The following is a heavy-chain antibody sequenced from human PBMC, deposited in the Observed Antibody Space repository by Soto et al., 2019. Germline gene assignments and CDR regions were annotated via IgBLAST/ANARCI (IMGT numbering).Heavy chain of an antibody. J-gene: IGHJ5*02. CDR3: ARDRSTYGGGGTGEVKENWFDP. V-gene: IGHV4-59*01. Sequence: SETLSLTCSVSGGSISHYYWSWIRQSPGKGLEWIGYAYYSASTDYNPSLKSRVTMSVDTSKNQVSLKLNSVTTADTAVYYCARDRSTYGGGGTGEVKENWFDPWGPGTLVTVSS. CDR1: GGSISHYY. D-gene: IGHD2-8*01. CDR2: AYYSAST.